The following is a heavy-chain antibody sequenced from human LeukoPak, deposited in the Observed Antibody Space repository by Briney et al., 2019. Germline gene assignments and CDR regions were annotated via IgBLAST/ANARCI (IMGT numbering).Heavy chain of an antibody. Sequence: SGGSLRLSCAASGFTFSSYAMHWVRQAPGKGLEWVAVISYDGSNKYYADSVKGRFTISRDNSKNTLYLQMNSLRAEDTAVYYCARGPTSGYSYGFFIFDYWGQGTLVTVSS. D-gene: IGHD5-18*01. CDR2: ISYDGSNK. V-gene: IGHV3-30-3*01. J-gene: IGHJ4*02. CDR1: GFTFSSYA. CDR3: ARGPTSGYSYGFFIFDY.